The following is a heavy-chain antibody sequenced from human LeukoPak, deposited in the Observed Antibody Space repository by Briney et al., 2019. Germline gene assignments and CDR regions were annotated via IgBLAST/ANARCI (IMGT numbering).Heavy chain of an antibody. V-gene: IGHV4-31*03. CDR1: GGSISSGGYY. Sequence: SETLSLTCTVSGGSISSGGYYWSWIRQHPGKGLEWIGYIYYSGSTYYNPSLKSRVTISVDTSKNQFSLKLSSVTAADPAVYYCARGPPPGYYYYGMDVWGQGTTVTVSS. CDR2: IYYSGST. CDR3: ARGPPPGYYYYGMDV. J-gene: IGHJ6*02.